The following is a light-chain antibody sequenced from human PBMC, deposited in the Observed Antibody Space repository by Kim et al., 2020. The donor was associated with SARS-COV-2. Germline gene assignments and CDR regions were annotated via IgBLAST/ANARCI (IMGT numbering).Light chain of an antibody. Sequence: VTASFTGRSSNIGAGYDVHGYQQLPGTAPKLLIYDNTNRPSGVPDRFSGSKSGTSASLAITGLQAEDEADYYCQSYDSSLSGVYVFGTGTKVTVL. CDR1: SSNIGAGYD. J-gene: IGLJ1*01. V-gene: IGLV1-40*01. CDR3: QSYDSSLSGVYV. CDR2: DNT.